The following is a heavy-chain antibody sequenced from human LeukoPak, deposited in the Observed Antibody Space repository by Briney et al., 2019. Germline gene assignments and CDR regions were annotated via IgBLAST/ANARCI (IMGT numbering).Heavy chain of an antibody. D-gene: IGHD3-10*01. Sequence: SETLTLTCTVSGGSISSSSYYWGWIRQPPGKGLEWIGSIYYSGSTYYNPSLKSRVTISVDTSKNQFSLKLSSVTAADTAVYYCARTYGSGTYWGQGTLVTVSS. V-gene: IGHV4-39*01. J-gene: IGHJ4*02. CDR2: IYYSGST. CDR1: GGSISSSSYY. CDR3: ARTYGSGTY.